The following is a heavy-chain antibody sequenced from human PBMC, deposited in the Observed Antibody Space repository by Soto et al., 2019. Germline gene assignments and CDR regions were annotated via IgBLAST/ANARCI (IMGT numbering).Heavy chain of an antibody. CDR3: ATDQDEYYYGSGSYLLNAFDI. J-gene: IGHJ3*02. Sequence: ASVKVSCKVSGYTLTELSMHWVRQAPGKGLEWMGGFDPEDGETIYAQKFQGRVTMTEDTSTDTAYMELSSLRSEDTAVYYCATDQDEYYYGSGSYLLNAFDIWGQGTMVTVSS. CDR2: FDPEDGET. D-gene: IGHD3-10*01. CDR1: GYTLTELS. V-gene: IGHV1-24*01.